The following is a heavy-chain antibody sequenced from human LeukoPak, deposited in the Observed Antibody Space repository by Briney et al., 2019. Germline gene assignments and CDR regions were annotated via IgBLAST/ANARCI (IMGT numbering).Heavy chain of an antibody. J-gene: IGHJ4*02. CDR1: GFMFSNYA. V-gene: IGHV3-30*18. CDR2: ISYDGNLK. D-gene: IGHD2-2*01. Sequence: PGGSLRLSCVASGFMFSNYAMHWVRQAPGKGLEWVAVISYDGNLKHYADSVQGRFTISRDNPKNTLYLQMNSLRAEDTAVYYCAKDRGVVVPAAIGVFRYWGQGTLVTVSS. CDR3: AKDRGVVVPAAIGVFRY.